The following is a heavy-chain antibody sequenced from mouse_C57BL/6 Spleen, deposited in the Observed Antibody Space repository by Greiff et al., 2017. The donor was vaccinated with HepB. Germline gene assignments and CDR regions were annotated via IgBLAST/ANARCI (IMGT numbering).Heavy chain of an antibody. J-gene: IGHJ1*03. CDR2: IYPGVGDT. CDR1: GYAFSSYW. D-gene: IGHD5-1*01. Sequence: QVHVKQSGAELVKPGASVKISCKASGYAFSSYWMNWVKQRPGKGLVWIGQIYPGVGDTNFNGKFKGKATLTADKSSSTAYMQLSSLTSEDSAVYFCARWVYLHWYFDVWGTGTTVTVSS. CDR3: ARWVYLHWYFDV. V-gene: IGHV1-80*01.